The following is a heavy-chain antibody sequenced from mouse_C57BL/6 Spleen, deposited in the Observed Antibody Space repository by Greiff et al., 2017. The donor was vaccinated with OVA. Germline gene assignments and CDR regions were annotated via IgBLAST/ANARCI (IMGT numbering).Heavy chain of an antibody. J-gene: IGHJ3*01. V-gene: IGHV1-72*01. CDR1: GYTFTSYW. D-gene: IGHD2-2*01. Sequence: QVQLQQPGAELVKPGASVKLSCKASGYTFTSYWMHWVKQRPGRGLEWIGRIDPNSGGTKYNEKFKSQATLTVDKPSSTAYMQLSSLTAEDAAGDYCATGGGYDGAWFAYWGQGTLVTVSA. CDR3: ATGGGYDGAWFAY. CDR2: IDPNSGGT.